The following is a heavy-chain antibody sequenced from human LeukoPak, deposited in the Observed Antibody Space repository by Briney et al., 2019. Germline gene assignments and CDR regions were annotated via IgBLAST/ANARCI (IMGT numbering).Heavy chain of an antibody. Sequence: PGGSLRLSCAASGFTFSAYSMNWVRQAPGKGLERVSSSGRSSNYIYYADSVKGRFTISRDNAKNSLYLQMDSLRAEDTAVYYCARDYSGWSNWFDPWGQGTLVTVSS. V-gene: IGHV3-21*01. CDR3: ARDYSGWSNWFDP. CDR1: GFTFSAYS. CDR2: SGRSSNYI. D-gene: IGHD6-19*01. J-gene: IGHJ5*02.